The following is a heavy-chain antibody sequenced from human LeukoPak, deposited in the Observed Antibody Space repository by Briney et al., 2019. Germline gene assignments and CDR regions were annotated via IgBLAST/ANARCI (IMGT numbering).Heavy chain of an antibody. V-gene: IGHV1-46*04. J-gene: IGHJ6*02. CDR3: ARGTGSFETGMVKYKYYGMDV. D-gene: IGHD5-18*01. CDR2: INPSVVST. Sequence: ASGNVSGNASGYTFTSYYVHCWRQAPGQGLEGRGIINPSVVSTMYGQRLQGRVTMNRDTSTNIVYMELSSLRSEDTAVYYCARGTGSFETGMVKYKYYGMDVWGQGNTVTVSS. CDR1: GYTFTSYY.